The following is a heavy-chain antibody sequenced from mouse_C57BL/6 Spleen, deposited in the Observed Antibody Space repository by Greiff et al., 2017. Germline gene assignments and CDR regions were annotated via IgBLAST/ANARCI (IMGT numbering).Heavy chain of an antibody. V-gene: IGHV1-18*01. CDR1: GYTFTDYN. J-gene: IGHJ4*01. Sequence: VQLQQSGPELVKPGASVKIPCKASGYTFTDYNMDWVKPSHGKSLEWIGDINPNNGGTIYNQKFKGKATLTVDQSSSTAYMELRSLTSEDTAVYYCARSEAIVTRGDYYAMVYWGQGTSVTVSS. CDR3: ARSEAIVTRGDYYAMVY. CDR2: INPNNGGT. D-gene: IGHD2-5*01.